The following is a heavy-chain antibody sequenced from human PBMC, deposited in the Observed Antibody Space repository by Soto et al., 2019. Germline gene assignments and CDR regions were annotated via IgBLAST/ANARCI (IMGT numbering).Heavy chain of an antibody. D-gene: IGHD3-10*01. CDR3: ATRPPDSSRRSPLDY. V-gene: IGHV3-23*01. J-gene: IGHJ4*02. CDR2: IGASGGST. Sequence: EVQLLESGGGLVQPGGSLRLSCEASGITFSSHVMSWVRQASGNGLEWVSSIGASGGSTDYADSVKGRFTISRDNSRNTVYLQVSSLRAEDAAVYFCATRPPDSSRRSPLDYWGQGTLVTVSS. CDR1: GITFSSHV.